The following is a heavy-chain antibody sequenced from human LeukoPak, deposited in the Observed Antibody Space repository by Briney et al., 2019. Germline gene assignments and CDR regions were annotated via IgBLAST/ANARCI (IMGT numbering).Heavy chain of an antibody. D-gene: IGHD5-18*01. Sequence: GASVTVSCKASGYTFTSYGISWVRQAPGQGLEWMGWMNPNSDNTGYAQKFQGRVTMTRNTSISTAYMELSSLRSEDTAVYYCARGVYSSSYYFDYWGQGTLVTVSS. CDR2: MNPNSDNT. CDR3: ARGVYSSSYYFDY. V-gene: IGHV1-8*02. CDR1: GYTFTSYG. J-gene: IGHJ4*02.